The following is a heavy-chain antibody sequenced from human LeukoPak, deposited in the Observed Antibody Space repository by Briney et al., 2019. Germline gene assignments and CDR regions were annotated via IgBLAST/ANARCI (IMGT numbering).Heavy chain of an antibody. Sequence: GGSLRLSCAASGFTFSSYSMNWVRQAPGKGLEWVSSISSSSSYIYYADSVKGRFTISRDNAKNSLYLQMNSLRAEDTAVYYCARDPTTLLDNWYFDLWGRGTLVTVSS. CDR2: ISSSSSYI. D-gene: IGHD2/OR15-2a*01. CDR3: ARDPTTLLDNWYFDL. CDR1: GFTFSSYS. J-gene: IGHJ2*01. V-gene: IGHV3-21*01.